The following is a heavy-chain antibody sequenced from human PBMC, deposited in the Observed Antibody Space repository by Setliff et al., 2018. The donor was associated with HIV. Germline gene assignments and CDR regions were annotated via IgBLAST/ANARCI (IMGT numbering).Heavy chain of an antibody. CDR1: GFSFSSYA. J-gene: IGHJ4*02. CDR3: AKEIAAGGRPFFDS. CDR2: IFHDGSNK. V-gene: IGHV3-33*06. Sequence: GGSLRLSCAASGFSFSSYAMHWVRQTPGKGLEWVAIIFHDGSNKYYADSVKGRFTISRDNSKNTLYLQMNSLGAEDTAVYYCAKEIAAGGRPFFDSWGQGVLVTVSS. D-gene: IGHD6-13*01.